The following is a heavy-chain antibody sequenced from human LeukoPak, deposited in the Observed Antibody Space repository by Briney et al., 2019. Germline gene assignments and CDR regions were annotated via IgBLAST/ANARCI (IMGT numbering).Heavy chain of an antibody. D-gene: IGHD5-18*01. V-gene: IGHV3-7*03. J-gene: IGHJ6*04. Sequence: GGSLRLSCAASGFTFSSYWMSWVGQAPGKGLEWVANIKQDGSEKYYVDSVKGRFTISRDNAKNSLYLQMNSLRAEDTAVYYCARDAVDTAMVYYYYYGMDVWGKGTTVTVSS. CDR1: GFTFSSYW. CDR3: ARDAVDTAMVYYYYYGMDV. CDR2: IKQDGSEK.